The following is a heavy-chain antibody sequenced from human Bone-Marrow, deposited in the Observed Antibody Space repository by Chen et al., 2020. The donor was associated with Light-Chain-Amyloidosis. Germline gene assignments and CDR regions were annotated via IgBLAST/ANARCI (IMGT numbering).Heavy chain of an antibody. CDR2: INHSGST. V-gene: IGHV4-34*01. J-gene: IGHJ5*02. D-gene: IGHD3-10*01. Sequence: HVQLQQWGAGLLKPSETLSLTCAVYGGSFSGYYWSWIRQPPGKGLEWIGEINHSGSTNYNPSLKSRVTISVDTSKNQFSLKLSSVTAADTAVYYCARSRPFYGSGSYYTLWWFDPWGQGTLVTVSS. CDR1: GGSFSGYY. CDR3: ARSRPFYGSGSYYTLWWFDP.